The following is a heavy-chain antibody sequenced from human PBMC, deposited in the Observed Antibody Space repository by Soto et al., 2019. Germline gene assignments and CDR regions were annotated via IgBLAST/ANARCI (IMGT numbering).Heavy chain of an antibody. CDR1: GGSVSSGSYH. Sequence: QVQLQESGPGLVKPSETLSLTCTVSGGSVSSGSYHWGWIRQPPGKGLEWIGYIYHSGSTNYNPSLKIRVTISVDTSKNRFSLSLPSVTAADTAVDYCARLSVAWFDPWGQGTLVTVAS. J-gene: IGHJ5*02. CDR2: IYHSGST. V-gene: IGHV4-61*01. D-gene: IGHD6-19*01. CDR3: ARLSVAWFDP.